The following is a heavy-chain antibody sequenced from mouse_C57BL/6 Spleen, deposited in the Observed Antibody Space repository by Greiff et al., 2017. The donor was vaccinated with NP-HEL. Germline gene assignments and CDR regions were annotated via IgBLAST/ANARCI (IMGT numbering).Heavy chain of an antibody. CDR3: ARQGGYVGYAMDY. Sequence: DVQLQESGGGLVQPGGSLKLSCAASGFTFSDYYMYWVRQTPEKRLEWVAYISNGGGSTYYPDTVKGRFTITRDNAKNTLYLQIVRLKSVDTAMYYCARQGGYVGYAMDYWGQGTSVTVSS. V-gene: IGHV5-12*01. CDR2: ISNGGGST. CDR1: GFTFSDYY. D-gene: IGHD2-2*01. J-gene: IGHJ4*01.